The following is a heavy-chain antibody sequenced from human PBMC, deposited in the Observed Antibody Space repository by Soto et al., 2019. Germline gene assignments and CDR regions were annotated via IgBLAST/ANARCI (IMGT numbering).Heavy chain of an antibody. Sequence: PVGSLRLSCAASGFTFSDYYMSWIRQAPGKGLEWVSYISSSSSYTNYADSVKGRFTISRDNAKNSLYLQMNSLRAEDTAVYYCARELVGKGQGSFDYWGQGTLVIVSS. V-gene: IGHV3-11*06. D-gene: IGHD3-10*01. J-gene: IGHJ4*02. CDR3: ARELVGKGQGSFDY. CDR2: ISSSSSYT. CDR1: GFTFSDYY.